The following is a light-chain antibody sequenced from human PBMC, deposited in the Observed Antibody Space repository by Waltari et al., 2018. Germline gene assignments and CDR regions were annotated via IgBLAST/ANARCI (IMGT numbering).Light chain of an antibody. Sequence: QLVLTQSPSASASLGASVTLTCTLSSGHSSNVIAWLQQQPEKGPPYLMRVNSDGSHSRGDEIPDRFSGSSSGAERYLTISSLQSEDEADYYCQTGGHGTWVFGGGTKLTVL. CDR2: VNSDGSH. CDR1: SGHSSNV. V-gene: IGLV4-69*01. J-gene: IGLJ3*02. CDR3: QTGGHGTWV.